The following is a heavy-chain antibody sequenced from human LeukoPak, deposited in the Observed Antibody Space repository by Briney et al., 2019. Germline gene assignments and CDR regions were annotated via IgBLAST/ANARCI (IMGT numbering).Heavy chain of an antibody. Sequence: SETLSLTCAVYGGSFSGYYWSWIRQPPGKGLEWIGEINHSGSTNYNPSLKSRVTISVDTSKNQFSLKLSSVTAADTAVYYCARVGYYDFWSGYYGGSYYYYYMDVWGKGTTVTVSS. D-gene: IGHD3-3*01. V-gene: IGHV4-34*01. CDR1: GGSFSGYY. J-gene: IGHJ6*03. CDR2: INHSGST. CDR3: ARVGYYDFWSGYYGGSYYYYYMDV.